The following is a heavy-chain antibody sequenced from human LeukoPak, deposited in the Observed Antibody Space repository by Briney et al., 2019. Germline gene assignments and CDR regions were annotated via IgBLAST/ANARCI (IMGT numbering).Heavy chain of an antibody. CDR1: GFSVTNNY. V-gene: IGHV3-53*01. D-gene: IGHD5-24*01. J-gene: IGHJ4*02. CDR2: FYVGGAT. Sequence: PGGSLRLSCAVSGFSVTNNYMSWVRQAPGKGLEWVSVFYVGGATYYADSVEGRFTISRDNSENTLYLQMKSLRAEDTAVYYCARGDGYNFFDYWDQGTLVTVSS. CDR3: ARGDGYNFFDY.